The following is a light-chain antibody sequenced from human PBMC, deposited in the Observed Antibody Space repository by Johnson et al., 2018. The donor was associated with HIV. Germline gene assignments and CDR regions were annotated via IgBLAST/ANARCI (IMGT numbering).Light chain of an antibody. CDR1: SSNIGNNY. V-gene: IGLV1-51*02. CDR3: ATCDNSLRV. CDR2: ETT. J-gene: IGLJ1*01. Sequence: QSVLTQPPSVSAAPGQNVTISCSGSSSNIGNNYISWYQQLPGTAPKLLIYETTKRPSGIPDRFSGSRSGTSATLGITGLQTGDEADSYCATCDNSLRVFGTRTKVTVL.